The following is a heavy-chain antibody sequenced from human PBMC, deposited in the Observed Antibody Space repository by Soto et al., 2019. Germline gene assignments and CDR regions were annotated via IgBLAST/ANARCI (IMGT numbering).Heavy chain of an antibody. V-gene: IGHV1-18*01. CDR1: GYTFTSYG. CDR3: ARDRASSLGYCSGGSCDWFDP. D-gene: IGHD2-15*01. Sequence: ASVKVSCKASGYTFTSYGIRWVRQAPGQGLEWMGWISAYNGNTNYAQKLQGRVTMTTDTSTSTAYMELRSLRSDDTAVYYCARDRASSLGYCSGGSCDWFDPWGQGTLVTVSS. J-gene: IGHJ5*02. CDR2: ISAYNGNT.